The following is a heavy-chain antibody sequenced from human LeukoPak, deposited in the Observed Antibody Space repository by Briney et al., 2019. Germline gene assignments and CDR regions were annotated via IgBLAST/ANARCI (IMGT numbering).Heavy chain of an antibody. CDR1: GFTFSSYG. CDR3: ARGYSPGFDY. Sequence: GRSLRLSCAASGFTFSSYGMHWVRQAPGNGLEWVAVIWYDGSNKYYADSVKGRFTISRNNSKNTLYLQMNSLRAQDTAVYYCARGYSPGFDYWGQGTLVTVSS. J-gene: IGHJ4*02. D-gene: IGHD1-26*01. CDR2: IWYDGSNK. V-gene: IGHV3-33*01.